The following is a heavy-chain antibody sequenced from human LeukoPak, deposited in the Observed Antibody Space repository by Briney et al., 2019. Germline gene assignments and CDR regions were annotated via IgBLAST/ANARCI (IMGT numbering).Heavy chain of an antibody. J-gene: IGHJ6*03. Sequence: GGSLRLSCAASGFTFSSYAMHWVRQAPGKGLEWVAVISYDGSNKYYADSVKGRSTISRDNSKNTLYLQMNSLRAEDTAVYYCARDGASSSWHHPFYYYYYMDVWGKGTTVTVSS. CDR2: ISYDGSNK. V-gene: IGHV3-30*01. D-gene: IGHD6-13*01. CDR3: ARDGASSSWHHPFYYYYYMDV. CDR1: GFTFSSYA.